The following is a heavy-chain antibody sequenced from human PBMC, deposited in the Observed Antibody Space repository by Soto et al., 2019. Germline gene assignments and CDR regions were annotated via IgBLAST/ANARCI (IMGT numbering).Heavy chain of an antibody. CDR1: GGTFSSYA. CDR2: IIPIFGTA. J-gene: IGHJ3*02. Sequence: QVQLVQSGAEVKKPGSSVKVSCKASGGTFSSYAISWVRQAPGQGLEWMGGIIPIFGTANYAQKFQGRVTITADESPSTAYMERSRLRSEDTAVYYCAREEGVHDYGDFDAFDIWGQGTMVTVSS. V-gene: IGHV1-69*12. CDR3: AREEGVHDYGDFDAFDI. D-gene: IGHD4-17*01.